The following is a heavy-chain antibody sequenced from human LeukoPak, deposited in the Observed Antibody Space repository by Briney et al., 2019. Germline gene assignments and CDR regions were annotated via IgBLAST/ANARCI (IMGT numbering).Heavy chain of an antibody. D-gene: IGHD2-8*01. CDR2: INTNGDT. CDR1: VVSISIGSYL. CDR3: VRIGSAAHLYANWFYP. Sequence: SQTLSLTCTVSVVSISIGSYLWSWIRQPGGKGLEWIVRINTNGDTNYNPSLKSRVTISVVTTKSQFSPKLHSVNAADAAVSYCVRIGSAAHLYANWFYPRGQGTLVSVSS. V-gene: IGHV4-61*02. J-gene: IGHJ5*02.